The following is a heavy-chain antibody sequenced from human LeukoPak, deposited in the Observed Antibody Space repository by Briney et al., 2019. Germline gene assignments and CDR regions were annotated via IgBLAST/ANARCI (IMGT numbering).Heavy chain of an antibody. CDR1: SGSISSYY. V-gene: IGHV4-59*12. J-gene: IGHJ4*02. Sequence: SETLSLTCTVSSGSISSYYWSWIRQPPGKGLEWIGYIYYSGSTDYNPSLKSRVTISVDTSKNQFSLKLSSVTAADTAVYYCARRTKDYSRSWLDYWGQGTLVTVSS. D-gene: IGHD6-13*01. CDR2: IYYSGST. CDR3: ARRTKDYSRSWLDY.